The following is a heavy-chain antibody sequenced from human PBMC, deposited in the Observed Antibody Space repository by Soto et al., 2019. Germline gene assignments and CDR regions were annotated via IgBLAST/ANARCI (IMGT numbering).Heavy chain of an antibody. D-gene: IGHD2-2*01. CDR1: GYTFTSYG. CDR3: ARYMRAVVVPVACDY. V-gene: IGHV1-18*01. Sequence: QVQLVQSGAEVKKPGASVKVSCKASGYTFTSYGISWVRQAPGQGLEWMGWISADNGNTNYAQKLQGRVTMSTHTAPSTAYMELRSLRSDDTAVYYCARYMRAVVVPVACDYWGQGTLVTVSS. CDR2: ISADNGNT. J-gene: IGHJ4*02.